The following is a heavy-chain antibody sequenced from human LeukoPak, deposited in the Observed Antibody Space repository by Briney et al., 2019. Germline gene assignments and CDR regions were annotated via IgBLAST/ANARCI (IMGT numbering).Heavy chain of an antibody. CDR1: GDTFTRCY. CDR3: ARADYGDNFDY. Sequence: ASVKVSCNASGDTFTRCYMQWVRQAPGQGLEWMGIINPSGGSTSYAQKFQGRVTMTRDTSTSTVYMELSSLRSEDTAVYYCARADYGDNFDYWGQGTLVTVSS. D-gene: IGHD4-17*01. CDR2: INPSGGST. V-gene: IGHV1-46*01. J-gene: IGHJ4*02.